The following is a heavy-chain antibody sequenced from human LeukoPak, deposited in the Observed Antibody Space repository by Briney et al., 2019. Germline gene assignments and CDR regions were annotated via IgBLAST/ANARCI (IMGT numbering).Heavy chain of an antibody. CDR1: GFTVSSNY. CDR3: ARGVYDISGYYFDY. Sequence: PGGSLRLSCAASGFTVSSNYMSWVRQAPGKGLEWVSVIYSGGSTYYADSVKGRFTISRDNSKNTLYLQMNSLRAEDTAVYYCARGVYDISGYYFDYWGQGTLVTVSS. J-gene: IGHJ4*02. D-gene: IGHD3-22*01. V-gene: IGHV3-66*01. CDR2: IYSGGST.